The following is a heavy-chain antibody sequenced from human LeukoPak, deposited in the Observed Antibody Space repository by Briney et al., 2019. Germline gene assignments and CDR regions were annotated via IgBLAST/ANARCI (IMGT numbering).Heavy chain of an antibody. CDR2: INPSGGST. D-gene: IGHD1-7*01. CDR1: GYTFTSYY. J-gene: IGHJ4*02. CDR3: ASGRTTPNESGTTGY. Sequence: GASVKVSCKASGYTFTSYYMHWVRQAPGQGLEWMGIINPSGGSTSYAQKFQGRVTMTRDTSTSTVYMELSSLRSEDTAVYYCASGRTTPNESGTTGYWGQGTLVTDSS. V-gene: IGHV1-46*01.